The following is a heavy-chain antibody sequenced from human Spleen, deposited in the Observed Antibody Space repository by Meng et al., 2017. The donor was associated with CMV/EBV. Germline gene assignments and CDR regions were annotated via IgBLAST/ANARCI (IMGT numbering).Heavy chain of an antibody. V-gene: IGHV3-23*01. J-gene: IGHJ4*02. CDR3: ANELLLWSGESLY. CDR2: ISGDGGST. D-gene: IGHD3-10*01. CDR1: GFTFSSYA. Sequence: CAASGFTFSSYAMSWVRQAPGEGLEWVSAISGDGGSTYYADSVRGRFTISRDNSKNTLYLQMNSLRAEDTAIYYCANELLLWSGESLYWGQGTLVTVSS.